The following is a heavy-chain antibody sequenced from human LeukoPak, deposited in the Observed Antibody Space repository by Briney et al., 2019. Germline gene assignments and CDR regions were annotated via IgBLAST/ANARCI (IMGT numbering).Heavy chain of an antibody. J-gene: IGHJ3*02. V-gene: IGHV3-21*04. D-gene: IGHD3-3*01. CDR2: ISSSSSYI. CDR3: AKADDFWSGPWNAFDI. CDR1: GFTFSIYS. Sequence: PGGSLRLSCAASGFTFSIYSMNWVRQAPGKGLEWVSSISSSSSYIYYADSVKGRFTIPRDNAKNTLSLQMNSLRAEDTAVYYCAKADDFWSGPWNAFDIWGQGTMVTVSS.